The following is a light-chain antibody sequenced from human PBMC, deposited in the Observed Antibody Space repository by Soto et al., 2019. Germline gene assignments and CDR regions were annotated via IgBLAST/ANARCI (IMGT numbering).Light chain of an antibody. V-gene: IGKV3-11*01. CDR1: QSVSSY. J-gene: IGKJ5*01. CDR3: QQRSNWIT. CDR2: DAS. Sequence: QSAATLSVNTGERATLSFRASQSVSSYLAWYQQKPGQAPRLLIYDASNRATGIPARFSGSGSGTDFTLTISSLEPEDFAVYYCQQRSNWITFGQRTRLE.